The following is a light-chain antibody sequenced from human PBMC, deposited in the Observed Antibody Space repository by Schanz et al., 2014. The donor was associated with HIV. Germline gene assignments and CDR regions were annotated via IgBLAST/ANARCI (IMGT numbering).Light chain of an antibody. Sequence: VLTQSPLSLSVPPGQPASISCKSSQSLLHTDGKTYLCWFLQKAGQSPHLLLYELSTRFSGVPDGFRGSGSGTDFTLNISRVEAEDAGVYYCAQDLHRPLTFGGGTKVEIK. CDR1: QSLLHTDGKTY. J-gene: IGKJ4*01. V-gene: IGKV2-29*02. CDR3: AQDLHRPLT. CDR2: ELS.